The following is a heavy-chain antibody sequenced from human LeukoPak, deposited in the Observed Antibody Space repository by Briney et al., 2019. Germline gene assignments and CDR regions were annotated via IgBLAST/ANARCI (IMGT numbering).Heavy chain of an antibody. CDR1: GGSFSGYY. J-gene: IGHJ4*02. V-gene: IGHV4-34*01. D-gene: IGHD2-8*02. Sequence: SETLSLTCAVYGGSFSGYYWSWIRQPPGKGLEWIGEINHSGSTNYNPSLKSRVTISVDTSKNQFSLKLSSVTAADTAVYYCASLVSWPLVPNWGQGTLVTVSS. CDR3: ASLVSWPLVPN. CDR2: INHSGST.